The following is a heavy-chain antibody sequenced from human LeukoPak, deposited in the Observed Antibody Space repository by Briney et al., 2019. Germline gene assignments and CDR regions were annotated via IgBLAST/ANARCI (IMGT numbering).Heavy chain of an antibody. CDR3: ARAERSLVVTANSLDY. Sequence: PGGSLRLSCAASGFTFSSYWMHWVRQAPGKGLVWVSRINSDGSSTSYADSVKGRFTISRDNAKNTPYLRMNSLRAEDTAVYYCARAERSLVVTANSLDYWGQGTLVTVSS. J-gene: IGHJ4*02. CDR2: INSDGSST. CDR1: GFTFSSYW. D-gene: IGHD2-21*02. V-gene: IGHV3-74*01.